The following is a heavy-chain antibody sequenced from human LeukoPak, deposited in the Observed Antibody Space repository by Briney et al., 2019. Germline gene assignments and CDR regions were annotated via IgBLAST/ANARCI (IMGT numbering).Heavy chain of an antibody. CDR1: GGSISSHY. J-gene: IGHJ3*02. D-gene: IGHD1-7*01. V-gene: IGHV4-59*11. CDR3: ARSLIQLHAFDI. Sequence: ASETLSLTCTVSGGSISSHYWSWIRQPPGKGLEWIGYIYYSGSTNYNPSLKSRVTISVDTSKNQFSLKLSSVTAADTAVYYCARSLIQLHAFDIWGQGTMVTVSS. CDR2: IYYSGST.